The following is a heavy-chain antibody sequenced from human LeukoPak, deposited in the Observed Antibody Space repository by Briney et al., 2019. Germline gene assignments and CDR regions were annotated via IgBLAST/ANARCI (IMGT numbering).Heavy chain of an antibody. Sequence: PGGSLRLSCAASGFTFSSYWMHWVRQAPGKGLVWVSRINSDGSSTSYADSVKGRFTISRDNAKNSLYLQMNSLRGEDAALYYCAKDLSRTYALDIWGQGTMVTVSS. CDR1: GFTFSSYW. CDR3: AKDLSRTYALDI. CDR2: INSDGSST. D-gene: IGHD2-2*01. J-gene: IGHJ3*02. V-gene: IGHV3-74*01.